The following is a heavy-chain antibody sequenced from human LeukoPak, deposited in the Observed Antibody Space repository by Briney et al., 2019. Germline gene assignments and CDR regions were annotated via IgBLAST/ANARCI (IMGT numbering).Heavy chain of an antibody. J-gene: IGHJ4*02. CDR3: ARAVWLNFVDTAMGGFDY. V-gene: IGHV1-69*06. CDR1: VGTFSIYA. D-gene: IGHD5-18*01. CDR2: ITPIFGPA. Sequence: GASVKVSCNASVGTFSIYAISWAPHAPAQGLEWRGGITPIFGPANYTQKFQGGDTTTPDKPTSTPYMELSSVGSGDTPVYFGARAVWLNFVDTAMGGFDYWGQGNLVTVSS.